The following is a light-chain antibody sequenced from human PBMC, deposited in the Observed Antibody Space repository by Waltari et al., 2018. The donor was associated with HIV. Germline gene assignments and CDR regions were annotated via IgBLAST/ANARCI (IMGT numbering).Light chain of an antibody. CDR3: QQSFNGVT. J-gene: IGKJ3*01. V-gene: IGKV1-39*01. CDR2: AAY. Sequence: DLQMTQSPSSLSASLGDKLLINCRASQAISTYVHWYPQKPGSAPHLLIYAAYTLQNGVPSRFSGDSSWTDFTLTINGLQPEDFATYYCQQSFNGVTFGPGTKVYV. CDR1: QAISTY.